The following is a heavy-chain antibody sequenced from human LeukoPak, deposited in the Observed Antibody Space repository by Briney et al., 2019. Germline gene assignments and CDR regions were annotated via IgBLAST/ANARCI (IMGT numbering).Heavy chain of an antibody. Sequence: GGSLRLSCAASGFTFSSYSMNWVRQAPGKGLEWVSSISSSSSYIYYADSVKGRFTISRDNARNSLYLQMNSLRAEDTAVYYCARVLGVPAAILGWFDPWRQGTMVSVSS. D-gene: IGHD2-2*02. V-gene: IGHV3-21*01. CDR2: ISSSSSYI. J-gene: IGHJ5*02. CDR3: ARVLGVPAAILGWFDP. CDR1: GFTFSSYS.